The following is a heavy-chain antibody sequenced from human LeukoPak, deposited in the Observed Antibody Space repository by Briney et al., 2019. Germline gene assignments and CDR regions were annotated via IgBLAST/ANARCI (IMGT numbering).Heavy chain of an antibody. D-gene: IGHD2-15*01. CDR3: AKNAWGGYYYYMDV. Sequence: SETLSLTCTVSGVSISSSNSYWGWIRQPPGKGLEWIGSIYYSGNTYYNASLKSRVTISVDTSKNQFSLKLSSVTAADTAVYYCAKNAWGGYYYYMDVWGKGTTVTVSS. J-gene: IGHJ6*03. V-gene: IGHV4-39*07. CDR1: GVSISSSNSY. CDR2: IYYSGNT.